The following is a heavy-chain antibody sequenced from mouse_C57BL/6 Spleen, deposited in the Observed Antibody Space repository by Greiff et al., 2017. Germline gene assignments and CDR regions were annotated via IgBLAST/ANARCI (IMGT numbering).Heavy chain of an antibody. D-gene: IGHD1-1*01. V-gene: IGHV1-82*01. J-gene: IGHJ2*01. CDR3: ARGLITTVVASFDY. CDR2: IYPGAGDT. Sequence: QVQLQQSGPELVKPGASVKISCKASGYAFSSSWMNWVKQRPGKGLEWIGRIYPGAGDTNYNGKFKGKATLTADKSSSTAYMQLSSLTSEDSAVYFCARGLITTVVASFDYWGQGTTLTVSS. CDR1: GYAFSSSW.